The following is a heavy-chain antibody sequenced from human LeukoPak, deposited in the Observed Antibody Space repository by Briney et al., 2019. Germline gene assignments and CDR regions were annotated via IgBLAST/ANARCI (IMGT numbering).Heavy chain of an antibody. CDR1: GFTFSSYG. CDR2: IWYDGSNK. Sequence: GRSLRLSCAASGFTFSSYGMHWVRQAPGKGLEWVAVIWYDGSNKYYADSVKGRFTISRDNSKNTLYLRINSLRAEDTAVYYCAKRFGSRWELRENAFDIWGQGTMVTVSS. V-gene: IGHV3-33*06. J-gene: IGHJ3*02. D-gene: IGHD1-26*01. CDR3: AKRFGSRWELRENAFDI.